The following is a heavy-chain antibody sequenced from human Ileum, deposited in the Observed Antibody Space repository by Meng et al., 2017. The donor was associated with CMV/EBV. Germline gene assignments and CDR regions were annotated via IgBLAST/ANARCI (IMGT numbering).Heavy chain of an antibody. D-gene: IGHD2-21*01. J-gene: IGHJ4*02. CDR3: ARDPAGMVMPAARGYFDS. CDR1: SDSFRGFY. CDR2: VYNSVTT. V-gene: IGHV4-59*01. Sequence: SETLSLTCTVSSDSFRGFYWNWIRQAPGKGLEWIGYVYNSVTTNYNPSLKSRVTISADTFKNQFSLRLTAVTAADTAVYYCARDPAGMVMPAARGYFDSWGQGRLVTVSS.